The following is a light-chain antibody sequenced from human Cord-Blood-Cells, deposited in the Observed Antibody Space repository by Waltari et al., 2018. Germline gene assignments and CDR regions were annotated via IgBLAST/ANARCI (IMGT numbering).Light chain of an antibody. CDR1: SSDVGGYNY. J-gene: IGLJ2*01. CDR3: CSYAGSYTYVV. V-gene: IGLV2-11*01. CDR2: DVS. Sequence: QSAPTQPRSVSRSPGQSVTISCPGTSSDVGGYNYVSWYQQHPGKAPKLMIYDVSKRPSGVPDRFSGSKSGNTASLTISGLQAEDEADYYCCSYAGSYTYVVFGGGTKLTVL.